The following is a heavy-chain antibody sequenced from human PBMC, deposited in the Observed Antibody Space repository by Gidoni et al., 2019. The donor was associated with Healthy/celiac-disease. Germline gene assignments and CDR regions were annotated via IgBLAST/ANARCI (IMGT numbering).Heavy chain of an antibody. CDR3: ARGRPYDSSGYLFDY. D-gene: IGHD3-22*01. J-gene: IGHJ4*02. CDR1: GFTFSSYS. V-gene: IGHV3-21*01. CDR2: ISSSSSYI. Sequence: EVQLVESGGGLVKPGGSLRLSCAASGFTFSSYSMNWVRQAPGKGLEWVSSISSSSSYIYYADSVKGRFTISRDNAKNSLYLQMNSLRAEDTAVYYCARGRPYDSSGYLFDYWGQGTLVTVSS.